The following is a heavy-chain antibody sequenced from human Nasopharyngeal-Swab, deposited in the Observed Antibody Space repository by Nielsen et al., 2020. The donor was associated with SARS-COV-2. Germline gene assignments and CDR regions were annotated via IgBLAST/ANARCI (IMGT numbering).Heavy chain of an antibody. CDR3: ARIAGRGSIYYYYMDV. CDR2: ISGSGGST. CDR1: GFTFSSYA. Sequence: GESLKISCAASGFTFSSYAMSWVRQAPGKGLEWVSAISGSGGSTYYADSVKGRFTISKDSAKNSLYLQMNSLRAEDTAVYFCARIAGRGSIYYYYMDVWGTGTTVTVSS. J-gene: IGHJ6*03. D-gene: IGHD1-26*01. V-gene: IGHV3-23*01.